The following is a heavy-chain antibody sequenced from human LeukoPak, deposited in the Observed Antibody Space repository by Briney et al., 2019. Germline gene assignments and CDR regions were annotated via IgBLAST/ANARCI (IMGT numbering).Heavy chain of an antibody. D-gene: IGHD3-10*01. Sequence: GGSLRLSCAASGFTFSSYSMNWVRQAPGKGLEWVSSISSSSSYIYYADSVKGRFIISRDKSRNTLYLQMNSLSVDDTAVYYCTRGGSMVRGVLWGQGTLVTVSS. CDR2: ISSSSSYI. CDR3: TRGGSMVRGVL. J-gene: IGHJ4*02. V-gene: IGHV3-21*03. CDR1: GFTFSSYS.